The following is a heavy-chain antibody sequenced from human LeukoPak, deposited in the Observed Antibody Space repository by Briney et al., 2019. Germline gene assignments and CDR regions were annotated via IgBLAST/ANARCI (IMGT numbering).Heavy chain of an antibody. CDR1: GFTVSSNY. CDR2: ISGSGGST. D-gene: IGHD6-19*01. V-gene: IGHV3-23*01. Sequence: GGSLRLSCAASGFTVSSNYMSWVRQAPGKGLEWVSAISGSGGSTYYADSVKGRFTISRDNSKNTLYLQMNSLRAEDTAVYYCAKGGSSGWYGYWGQGTLVTVSS. J-gene: IGHJ4*02. CDR3: AKGGSSGWYGY.